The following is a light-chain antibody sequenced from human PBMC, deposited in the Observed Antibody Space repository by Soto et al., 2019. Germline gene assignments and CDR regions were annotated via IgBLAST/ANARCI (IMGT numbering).Light chain of an antibody. V-gene: IGKV3-15*01. Sequence: EIVMTQSPATLSVSPGERATLCCRASQSVSSNLAWYQQKPGQATRLLIYGASTRVTGIPARFSGSGSGTEFTLTISSLQSEDFAVYYCQQYNNWPPWTFGQGTKVEIK. CDR2: GAS. J-gene: IGKJ1*01. CDR3: QQYNNWPPWT. CDR1: QSVSSN.